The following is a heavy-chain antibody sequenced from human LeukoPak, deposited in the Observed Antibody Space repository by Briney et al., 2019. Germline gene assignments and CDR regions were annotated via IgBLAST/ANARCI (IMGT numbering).Heavy chain of an antibody. CDR2: IYYSGST. D-gene: IGHD2-2*01. J-gene: IGHJ5*02. V-gene: IGHV4-61*01. Sequence: PSETLSLTCTVSGGSVSSGSYYWSWIRQPPGKGLEWTGYIYYSGSTNYNPSLKSRVTISVDTSKNQFSLKLSSVTAADTAVYYCARGQIVVVPAATFDPWGQGTLVTVSS. CDR3: ARGQIVVVPAATFDP. CDR1: GGSVSSGSYY.